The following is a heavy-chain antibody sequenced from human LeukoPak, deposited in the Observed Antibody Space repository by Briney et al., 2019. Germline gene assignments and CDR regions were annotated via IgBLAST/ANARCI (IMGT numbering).Heavy chain of an antibody. CDR3: ARGGYHAYYLDY. CDR2: ISYDGSNK. V-gene: IGHV3-30-3*01. D-gene: IGHD5-18*01. CDR1: GYTFSSYA. Sequence: GGSLRLSCAASGYTFSSYAMHWVRQAPGKGLEWVAVISYDGSNKYYADSVKGRFTISRDNSKNTLYLQMNSLRAEDTAVYYCARGGYHAYYLDYWGQGSLVTVSS. J-gene: IGHJ4*02.